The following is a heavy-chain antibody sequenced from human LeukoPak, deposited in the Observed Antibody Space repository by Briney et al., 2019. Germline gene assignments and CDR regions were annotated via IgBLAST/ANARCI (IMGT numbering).Heavy chain of an antibody. D-gene: IGHD3-10*01. J-gene: IGHJ6*03. CDR1: GGSMSSYY. CDR2: TYYNGAT. Sequence: SETLSLTCTVSGGSMSSYYWSWIRQPPGKGLEWLAYTYYNGATNYNPSFQSRVSISVDTSKSQFSLNLRSVTAADTAVYYCARDLYYGSGSYYNYYYYYMDVWGKGTTVTVSS. CDR3: ARDLYYGSGSYYNYYYYYMDV. V-gene: IGHV4-59*01.